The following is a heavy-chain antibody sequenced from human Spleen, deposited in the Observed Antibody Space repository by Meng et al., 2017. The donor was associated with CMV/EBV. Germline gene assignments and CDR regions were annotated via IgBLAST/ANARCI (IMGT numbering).Heavy chain of an antibody. V-gene: IGHV1-2*02. CDR2: IHPHRGDT. CDR3: ARDNNWGPDY. D-gene: IGHD7-27*01. CDR1: GYTFTPHY. Sequence: ASVKVSCKASGYTFTPHYFHWVRQAPGQGLEWMGWIHPHRGDTNYAQQFQGRVTLTRDTSINTGYKELTRLTSDDTAVYYCARDNNWGPDYWGQGTLVTVSS. J-gene: IGHJ4*02.